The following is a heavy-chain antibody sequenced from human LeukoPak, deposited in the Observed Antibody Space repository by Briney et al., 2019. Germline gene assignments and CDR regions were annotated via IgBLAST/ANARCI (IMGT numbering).Heavy chain of an antibody. CDR3: ARDEVAAAGTYNWFDP. D-gene: IGHD6-13*01. V-gene: IGHV4-39*07. Sequence: SETLTLTCTVSGGSISSSSYYWGWIRQPPGKGLEWIGSIYYSGSTYYNPSLKSRVTISVDTSKNQFSLKLSSVTAADTAVYYCARDEVAAAGTYNWFDPWGQGTLVTVSS. CDR1: GGSISSSSYY. CDR2: IYYSGST. J-gene: IGHJ5*02.